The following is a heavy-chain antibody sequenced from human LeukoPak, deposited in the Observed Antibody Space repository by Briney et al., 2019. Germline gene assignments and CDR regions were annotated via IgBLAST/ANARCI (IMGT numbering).Heavy chain of an antibody. CDR2: ISHSGNT. Sequence: SETLSLTCAVSGGSISSGSYSWSWIRQPPGEALEWIGYISHSGNTYYNPSLKSRVTISLDTSKNQFSLMLSSVTAADTAVYYCARGAHDGSGYSPFDYWGQGTLVTVSS. V-gene: IGHV4-30-2*01. D-gene: IGHD3-22*01. CDR1: GGSISSGSYS. J-gene: IGHJ4*02. CDR3: ARGAHDGSGYSPFDY.